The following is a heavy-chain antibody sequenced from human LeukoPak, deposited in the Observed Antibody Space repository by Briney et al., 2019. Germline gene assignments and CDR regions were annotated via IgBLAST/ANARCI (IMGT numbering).Heavy chain of an antibody. J-gene: IGHJ4*02. CDR2: IYDSGST. V-gene: IGHV4-59*01. CDR3: ARETLAGATRQFDY. Sequence: TSETLSLTCTVSGGSIGSYYWSWIRQPPGNGLEWIGYIYDSGSTNYNPSLKSRVTISVDTSKNQFSLKLSSVTAADTAVYYCARETLAGATRQFDYWGQGTLVTVSS. CDR1: GGSIGSYY. D-gene: IGHD1-26*01.